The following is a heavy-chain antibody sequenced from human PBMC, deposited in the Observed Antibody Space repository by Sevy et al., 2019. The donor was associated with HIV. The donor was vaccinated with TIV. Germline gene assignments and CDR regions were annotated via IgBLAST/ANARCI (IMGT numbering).Heavy chain of an antibody. CDR1: GGSISRSNYY. Sequence: SETLSLTCTVSGGSISRSNYYWGWIRQPPGKGLEWIGSFYYSGSTYYKPSLKSRVTISVDTSKNQFSLKLSSVTAADTAVYYCARVTWYTSGWYWFEPWGQGTLVTVSS. CDR2: FYYSGST. V-gene: IGHV4-39*01. CDR3: ARVTWYTSGWYWFEP. J-gene: IGHJ5*02. D-gene: IGHD6-19*01.